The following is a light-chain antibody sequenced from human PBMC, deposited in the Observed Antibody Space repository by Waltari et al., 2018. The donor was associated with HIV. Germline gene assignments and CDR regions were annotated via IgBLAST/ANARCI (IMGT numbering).Light chain of an antibody. J-gene: IGKJ2*01. CDR2: KAS. Sequence: DIQMTQSPSSLSASVGDRVTITCRASQSISSYLNWYQQKPGKAPKLLIYKASTLQSGVPSRFSGSGSGTDFTLTISNLQPDDFATYYCQQYNSYPYTFGQGTKLEIK. CDR3: QQYNSYPYT. V-gene: IGKV1-5*03. CDR1: QSISSY.